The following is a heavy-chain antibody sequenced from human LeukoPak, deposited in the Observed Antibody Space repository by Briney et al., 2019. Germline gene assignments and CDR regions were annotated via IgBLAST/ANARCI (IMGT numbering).Heavy chain of an antibody. V-gene: IGHV4-59*01. J-gene: IGHJ4*02. Sequence: SETLSLTCTVSGGSISSYYWSWIRQPPGKGLEWIGYIYYSGSTNYNPSLQSRVTISVDTSKNQFSLKLSSVTAADTAVSYCARDSDSVHSPINYWGQGTLVTVSS. CDR3: ARDSDSVHSPINY. CDR2: IYYSGST. CDR1: GGSISSYY. D-gene: IGHD5/OR15-5a*01.